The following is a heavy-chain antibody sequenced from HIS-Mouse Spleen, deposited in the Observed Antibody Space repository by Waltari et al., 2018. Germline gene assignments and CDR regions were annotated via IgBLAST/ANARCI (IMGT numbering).Heavy chain of an antibody. CDR1: GYTFTSYD. V-gene: IGHV1-8*01. CDR3: ARGHDYSNYFDY. J-gene: IGHJ4*02. CDR2: MNPNSGNT. D-gene: IGHD4-4*01. Sequence: QVQLVQSGAEVKKPGASVKGSCKAAGYTFTSYDNNCVVQATGQGLEWMGWMNPNSGNTGYAQKFQGRVTMTRNTSISTAYMELSSLRSEDTAVYYCARGHDYSNYFDYWGQGTLVTVSS.